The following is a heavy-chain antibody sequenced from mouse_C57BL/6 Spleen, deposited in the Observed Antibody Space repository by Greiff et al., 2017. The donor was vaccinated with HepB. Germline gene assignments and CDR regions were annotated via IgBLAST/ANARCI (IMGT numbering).Heavy chain of an antibody. CDR2: IYPGDGDT. Sequence: QVQLQQSGPELVKPGASVKISCKASGYAFSSSWMNWVKQRPGKGLEWIGRIYPGDGDTNYNGKFKGKATLTADKSSSTAYMQLSSLTSEDSAVYFCASYWDVYAMDYWGQGTSVTVSS. J-gene: IGHJ4*01. V-gene: IGHV1-82*01. CDR1: GYAFSSSW. CDR3: ASYWDVYAMDY. D-gene: IGHD4-1*01.